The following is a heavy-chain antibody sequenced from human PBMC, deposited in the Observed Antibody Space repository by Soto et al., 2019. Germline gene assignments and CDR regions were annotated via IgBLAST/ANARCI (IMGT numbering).Heavy chain of an antibody. CDR3: ARVWGGAFDI. J-gene: IGHJ3*02. CDR2: IYYSGST. CDR1: GGSISSYY. Sequence: QVQLQESGPGLVKPSETLSLTCTVSGGSISSYYWSWIRQPPGKGLEWIGYIYYSGSTNYNPSLKSRVTIPVATSKNPFSLELRSVTAADTAVYYCARVWGGAFDIWGQGTMVTVSS. V-gene: IGHV4-59*01. D-gene: IGHD3-10*01.